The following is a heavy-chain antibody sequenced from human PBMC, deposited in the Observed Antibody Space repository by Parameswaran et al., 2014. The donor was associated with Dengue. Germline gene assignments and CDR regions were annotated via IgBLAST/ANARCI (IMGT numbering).Heavy chain of an antibody. J-gene: IGHJ5*02. CDR2: INAGNGNT. V-gene: IGHV1-3*01. CDR3: ARDLVRPTRVYSSGWYVEP. Sequence: WVRQAPGQRLEWMGWINAGNGNTKYSQKFQGRVTITRDTSASTAYMELSSLRSEDTAVYYCARDLVRPTRVYSSGWYVEPWGQGTLVTVSS. D-gene: IGHD6-19*01.